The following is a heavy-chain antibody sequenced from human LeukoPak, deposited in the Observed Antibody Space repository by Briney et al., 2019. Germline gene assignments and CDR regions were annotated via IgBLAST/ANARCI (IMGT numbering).Heavy chain of an antibody. J-gene: IGHJ4*02. D-gene: IGHD5-12*01. CDR3: AKDERGHSGYDPFDY. CDR1: GFTFSSYG. V-gene: IGHV3-30*18. Sequence: GGSLRLSCAASGFTFSSYGMHWVRQAPGKGLEWVAVISYDGSNKYYADSVKGRFTISRDNSKNTLYLQMNSLRAEDTAVYYCAKDERGHSGYDPFDYWGQGTLVTVSS. CDR2: ISYDGSNK.